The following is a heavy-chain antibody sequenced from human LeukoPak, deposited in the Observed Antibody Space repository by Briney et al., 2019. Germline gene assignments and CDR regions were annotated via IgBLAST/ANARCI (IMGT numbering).Heavy chain of an antibody. J-gene: IGHJ4*02. D-gene: IGHD5-18*01. CDR2: ISWNSGSI. CDR3: VKVSGYSYGYFDF. V-gene: IGHV3-9*01. Sequence: XISWNSGSIDYADSVKGRFTITRDNAKKSLNLQMNSLRPEDTALYYCVKVSGYSYGYFDFWGQGTLVTVSS.